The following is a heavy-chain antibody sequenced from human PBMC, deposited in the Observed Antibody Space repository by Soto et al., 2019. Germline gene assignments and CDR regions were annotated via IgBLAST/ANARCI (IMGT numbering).Heavy chain of an antibody. Sequence: SVKVSCKASGGTFSSYAISWVRQAPGQGLEWMGGIIPIFGTANYAQKFQGRVTITADESTSTAYMELSSLRSEDTAVYYCARMLEPDDYGDLRTGYYFDYWGQGTLVTVSS. V-gene: IGHV1-69*13. J-gene: IGHJ4*02. CDR2: IIPIFGTA. D-gene: IGHD4-17*01. CDR1: GGTFSSYA. CDR3: ARMLEPDDYGDLRTGYYFDY.